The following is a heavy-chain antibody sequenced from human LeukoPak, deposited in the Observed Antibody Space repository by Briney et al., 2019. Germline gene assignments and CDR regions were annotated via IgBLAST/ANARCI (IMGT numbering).Heavy chain of an antibody. CDR1: GFTFSSYS. CDR3: ARNWGPSPGLYDSSGSPHAGAFDI. J-gene: IGHJ3*02. D-gene: IGHD3-22*01. CDR2: TSSSSSYI. V-gene: IGHV3-21*04. Sequence: GGSLRLSCAASGFTFSSYSMNWVRQAPGKGLEWVSSTSSSSSYIYYADSVKGRFTISRDNAKNSLYLQMNSLRAEDMALYYCARNWGPSPGLYDSSGSPHAGAFDIWGQGTMVTVSS.